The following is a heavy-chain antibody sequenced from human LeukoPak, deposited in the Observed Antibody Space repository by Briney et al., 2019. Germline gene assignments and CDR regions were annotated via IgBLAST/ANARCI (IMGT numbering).Heavy chain of an antibody. J-gene: IGHJ5*02. CDR1: GYTFSNYG. D-gene: IGHD6-19*01. CDR3: TRGGSSGPEGWFDP. Sequence: ASVKVSCKASGYTFSNYGITWLRQAPGQGLEWMGWISPHNGNTRYAQKVQGRVTMTTDTSTSTAYMELRSLRSDDTAVYYCTRGGSSGPEGWFDPWAQGTLVTVSS. V-gene: IGHV1-18*01. CDR2: ISPHNGNT.